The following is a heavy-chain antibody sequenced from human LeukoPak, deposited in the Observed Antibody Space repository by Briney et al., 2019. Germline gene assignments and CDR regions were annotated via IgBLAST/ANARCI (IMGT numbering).Heavy chain of an antibody. V-gene: IGHV3-66*01. J-gene: IGHJ4*02. Sequence: GGSLRLSCAASGFTVSSNYMSWVRQAPGKGLEWVSVIYSGGSTYYADSVKGRFTISRDNSKNTLYLQMNSLRAEDTAVYYCTRGTGIGVPGALGDYWGQGTLITVSP. CDR2: IYSGGST. D-gene: IGHD6-19*01. CDR3: TRGTGIGVPGALGDY. CDR1: GFTVSSNY.